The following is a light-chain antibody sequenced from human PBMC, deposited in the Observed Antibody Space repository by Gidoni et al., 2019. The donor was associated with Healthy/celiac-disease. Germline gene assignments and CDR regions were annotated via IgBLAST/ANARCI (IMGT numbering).Light chain of an antibody. CDR3: QQYNNWPPVT. CDR2: GAS. J-gene: IGKJ5*01. CDR1: HSVSRN. Sequence: EIVMTQSPATLSGSPGERATLSCRASHSVSRNLAWYQQKPGQAPRRLIYGASTSATGIPARFSGRVSGTEFTLTISRLQSEDFAVYYCQQYNNWPPVTFGQGTRLEIK. V-gene: IGKV3-15*01.